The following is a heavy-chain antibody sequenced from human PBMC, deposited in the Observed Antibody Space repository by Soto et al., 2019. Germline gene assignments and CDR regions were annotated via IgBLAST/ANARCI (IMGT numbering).Heavy chain of an antibody. Sequence: EVQLVQSGAEVKKPGESLRISCKGSGYSFTDYWIAWVRQMPGKGLEWMGIIYPGDFDSRYNPSFQGQVTISVDKSISTAYLQWSGLKASDTAMYYCARRTSAIAVVGTQGAFDIWGQGTMVTVSS. CDR3: ARRTSAIAVVGTQGAFDI. CDR1: GYSFTDYW. J-gene: IGHJ3*02. V-gene: IGHV5-51*01. D-gene: IGHD2-15*01. CDR2: IYPGDFDS.